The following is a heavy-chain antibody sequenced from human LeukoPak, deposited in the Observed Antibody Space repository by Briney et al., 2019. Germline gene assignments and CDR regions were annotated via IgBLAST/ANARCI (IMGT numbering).Heavy chain of an antibody. CDR1: GFTFSSYA. CDR3: VKGDMTTVTTPFDY. V-gene: IGHV3-64D*06. CDR2: ISSNGGST. J-gene: IGHJ4*02. Sequence: PGGSLRLSCSASGFTFSSYAMHWVRQAPGKGVEYVSAISSNGGSTYYADSVKGRFTISRDNSKNTLYLQMSSLRAEDTAVYYCVKGDMTTVTTPFDYWGQGTLVTVSS. D-gene: IGHD4-17*01.